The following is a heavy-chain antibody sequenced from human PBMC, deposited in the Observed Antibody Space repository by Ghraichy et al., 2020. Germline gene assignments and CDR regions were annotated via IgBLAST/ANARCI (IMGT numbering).Heavy chain of an antibody. CDR3: ARDQGGSSSWYSGDY. V-gene: IGHV3-74*01. CDR1: GFTFSSYW. CDR2: INSDGGST. Sequence: GGSLRLSCAASGFTFSSYWMHWVRQAPGKGLVWVSRINSDGGSTTYADSVKGRFTISKDNSKNTLYLQMNSLRAEDTAVYYCARDQGGSSSWYSGDYWGQGTLVTVSS. J-gene: IGHJ4*02. D-gene: IGHD6-13*01.